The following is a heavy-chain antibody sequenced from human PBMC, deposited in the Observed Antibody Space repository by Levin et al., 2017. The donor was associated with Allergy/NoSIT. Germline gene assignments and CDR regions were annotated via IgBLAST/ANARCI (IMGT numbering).Heavy chain of an antibody. CDR2: IIPIFGTA. D-gene: IGHD5-12*01. J-gene: IGHJ6*02. Sequence: SVKVSCKASGGTFSSYAISWVRQAPGQGLEWMGGIIPIFGTANYAQKFQGRVTITADKSTSTAYMELSSLRSEDTAVYYCARVTRLDRWLRWAGMDVWGQGTTVTVSS. CDR1: GGTFSSYA. CDR3: ARVTRLDRWLRWAGMDV. V-gene: IGHV1-69*06.